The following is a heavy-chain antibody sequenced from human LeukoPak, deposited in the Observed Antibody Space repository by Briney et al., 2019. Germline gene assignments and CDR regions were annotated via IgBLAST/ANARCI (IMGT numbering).Heavy chain of an antibody. Sequence: GGSLRLSCAASGFTFSSYSMNWVRQAPGKGLEWVSSISSSSSYIYYADSVKGRFTISRDNAKNSLYLQMNSLRAEDTAVYYCARTPNYYGSGSYPNWFDPWGQGTLVTVSS. CDR3: ARTPNYYGSGSYPNWFDP. J-gene: IGHJ5*02. CDR2: ISSSSSYI. CDR1: GFTFSSYS. V-gene: IGHV3-21*01. D-gene: IGHD3-10*01.